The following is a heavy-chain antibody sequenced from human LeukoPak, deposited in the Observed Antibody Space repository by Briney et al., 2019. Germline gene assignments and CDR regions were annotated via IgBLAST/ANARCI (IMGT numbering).Heavy chain of an antibody. CDR3: ARALAAAAGPRD. Sequence: ASVKVSCKASGYTFTGYYMHWVRQAPGQGIECMGRINPNSGGTNYAQKFQGRVTMTRDTSISTAYMELSRLRSDDTAVYYCARALAAAAGPRDWGQGTLVTVSS. J-gene: IGHJ4*02. D-gene: IGHD6-13*01. CDR1: GYTFTGYY. V-gene: IGHV1-2*06. CDR2: INPNSGGT.